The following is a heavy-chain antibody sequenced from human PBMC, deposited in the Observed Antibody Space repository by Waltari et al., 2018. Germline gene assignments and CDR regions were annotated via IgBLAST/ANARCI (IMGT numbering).Heavy chain of an antibody. J-gene: IGHJ4*02. V-gene: IGHV4-39*07. D-gene: IGHD5-12*01. CDR1: GGPISSRNYY. CDR3: ARHFQVATFDY. Sequence: QLQLQESGPGLVTPSETLSLTSTVAGGPISSRNYYWCGIRQPTGKGLAWIGSIYYSGSTYYNPSLKSRVTISVDTSKNQFSLKLSSVTAADTAVYYCARHFQVATFDYWGQGTLVTVSS. CDR2: IYYSGST.